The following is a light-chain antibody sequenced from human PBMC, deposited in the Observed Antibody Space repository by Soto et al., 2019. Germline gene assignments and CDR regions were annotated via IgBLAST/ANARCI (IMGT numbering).Light chain of an antibody. J-gene: IGKJ1*01. V-gene: IGKV1-5*01. CDR1: QSISSW. Sequence: DIQMTQSPSTLSASVGDRVTITCRASQSISSWLAWYQQKPGKAPKLLIYDASSLESGVPSRFGGSGSGTEFTLTISSLQPDDFATHYCQQYNSYSTFGQGTKV. CDR3: QQYNSYST. CDR2: DAS.